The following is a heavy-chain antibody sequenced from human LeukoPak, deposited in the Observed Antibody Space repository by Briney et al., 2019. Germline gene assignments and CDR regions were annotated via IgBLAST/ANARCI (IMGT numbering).Heavy chain of an antibody. D-gene: IGHD3-22*01. V-gene: IGHV3-23*01. CDR2: ISGSGGST. J-gene: IGHJ3*02. CDR1: GFTFSSYA. Sequence: GGSLRLSCAASGFTFSSYAMSWVRQAPGKGLEWVSAISGSGGSTYYADSVKGRFTISRDNSKNTLYLQMNSLRAEDTAVYYCAKDIYYDSSGYLRDNDAFDIWGQGTMVTVSS. CDR3: AKDIYYDSSGYLRDNDAFDI.